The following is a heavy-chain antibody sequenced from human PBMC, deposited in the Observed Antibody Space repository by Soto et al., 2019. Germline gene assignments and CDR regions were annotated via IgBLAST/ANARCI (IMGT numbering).Heavy chain of an antibody. Sequence: EVQLVESGGGLVQPGGSLRLSCAASGFTFSSYWMHWVRQAPGKGLVWVSRINSDGSSTSYADSVKGRFTISRDNAKNTLYLQMNSLRAEDTAVYYCARVSDGGGYYYYYGMDVWGQGTTVTVSS. CDR2: INSDGSST. J-gene: IGHJ6*02. CDR3: ARVSDGGGYYYYYGMDV. CDR1: GFTFSSYW. D-gene: IGHD3-16*01. V-gene: IGHV3-74*01.